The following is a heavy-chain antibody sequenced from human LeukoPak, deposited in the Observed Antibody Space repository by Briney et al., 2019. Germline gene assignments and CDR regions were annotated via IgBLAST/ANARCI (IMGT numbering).Heavy chain of an antibody. D-gene: IGHD2-15*01. J-gene: IGHJ4*02. CDR3: ARDGGLHTNFDY. Sequence: GGSLRLSCAGSGFTLSNSWVGWVRQAPGKGLEWVANTKPDGSAEYYADSVRGRFTASRDNANNLLYLQMNRLRAEDTAVYYCARDGGLHTNFDYWGQGTLLTVSS. CDR2: TKPDGSAE. V-gene: IGHV3-7*01. CDR1: GFTLSNSW.